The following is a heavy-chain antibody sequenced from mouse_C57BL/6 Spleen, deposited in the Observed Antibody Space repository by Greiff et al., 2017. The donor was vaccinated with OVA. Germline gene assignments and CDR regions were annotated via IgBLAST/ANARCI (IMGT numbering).Heavy chain of an antibody. V-gene: IGHV14-2*01. CDR1: GFTIKDYY. J-gene: IGHJ2*01. CDR3: AGYYYGSSPALGY. CDR2: IDPEAGET. Sequence: DVKLVESGAELVKPGASVKLSCTASGFTIKDYYMHWVKQRTEQGLEWIGRIDPEAGETKSAPKFQGKATITADKSSNTAYLQLSSLTSEDTAVYYCAGYYYGSSPALGYWGQGTTLTVSS. D-gene: IGHD1-1*01.